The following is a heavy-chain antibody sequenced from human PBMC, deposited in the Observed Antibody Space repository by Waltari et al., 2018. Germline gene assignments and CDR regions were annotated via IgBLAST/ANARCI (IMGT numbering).Heavy chain of an antibody. J-gene: IGHJ6*02. CDR1: GYTFTGYY. V-gene: IGHV1-2*06. CDR2: INPNSGGT. CDR3: ARDKSSSNYYYYGMDV. Sequence: QVQLVQSGAEVKKPGASVKVSCKASGYTFTGYYMHWVRQAPGQGLEWMGRINPNSGGTNYAQKFQGRVTMTRDTSISTAYMELSRPRSDDTAVYYCARDKSSSNYYYYGMDVWGQGTTVTVSS. D-gene: IGHD6-13*01.